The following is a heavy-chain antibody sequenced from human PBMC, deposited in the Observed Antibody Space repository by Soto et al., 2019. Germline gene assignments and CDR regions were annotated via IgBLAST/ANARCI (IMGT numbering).Heavy chain of an antibody. J-gene: IGHJ4*02. CDR1: GFTFSSYA. Sequence: GGSLRLSCAASGFTFSSYAMSWVRQAPGKGLEWVSAISGSGGSTYYADSVKGRFTISRDNSKNTLYLQMNSLRAEDTAVYYCAKNPYYDFWSGPFYYFDYWGQGTLVTVSS. D-gene: IGHD3-3*01. CDR3: AKNPYYDFWSGPFYYFDY. CDR2: ISGSGGST. V-gene: IGHV3-23*01.